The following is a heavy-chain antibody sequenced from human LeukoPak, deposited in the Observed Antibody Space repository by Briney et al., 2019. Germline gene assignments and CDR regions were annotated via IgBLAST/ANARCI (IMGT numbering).Heavy chain of an antibody. D-gene: IGHD3-10*01. CDR1: GFTFSSYA. J-gene: IGHJ4*02. CDR3: AKGYGSGTSRYYFDY. Sequence: GSLRLSCAASGFTFSSYAMSWVRQAPGKGLEWVSAISGSGGSTYYAGSVKGRFTISRDNSKNTLYLQMISLRAEDTAVYYCAKGYGSGTSRYYFDYWGQGTLVTVSS. CDR2: ISGSGGST. V-gene: IGHV3-23*01.